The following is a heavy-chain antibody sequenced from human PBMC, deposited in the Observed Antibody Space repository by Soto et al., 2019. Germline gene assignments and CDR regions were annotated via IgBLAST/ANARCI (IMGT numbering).Heavy chain of an antibody. V-gene: IGHV3-21*01. J-gene: IGHJ4*03. D-gene: IGHD2-15*01. CDR3: ARGFYSGGSYYSIDF. Sequence: EVQLVESGGGLVKPGGSLRLSCAASGFTFSSYYMNWVRQAPGKGLEWVSCINSSSSYIYYADAVKGRFTISRHNPKNSLYLQMNSLRAEDTAVYYCARGFYSGGSYYSIDFWGQGTLVTVSS. CDR1: GFTFSSYY. CDR2: INSSSSYI.